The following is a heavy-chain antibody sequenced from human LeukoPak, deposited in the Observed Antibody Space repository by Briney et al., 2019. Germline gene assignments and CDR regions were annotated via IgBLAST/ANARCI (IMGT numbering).Heavy chain of an antibody. CDR2: IRYDGSNK. CDR3: ARALSTVATIIPP. CDR1: GFTFSSYG. V-gene: IGHV3-30*02. Sequence: GGSLRLSCAASGFTFSSYGMHWVRQAPGKGLEWVAFIRYDGSNKYYADSVKGRFTISRDNSKNTLYLQMNSLRTEDTAVYYCARALSTVATIIPPWGQGTLVTVSS. J-gene: IGHJ5*02. D-gene: IGHD5-12*01.